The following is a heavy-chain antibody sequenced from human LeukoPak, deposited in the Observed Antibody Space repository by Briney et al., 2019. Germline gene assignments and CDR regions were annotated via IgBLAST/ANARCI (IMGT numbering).Heavy chain of an antibody. CDR2: IYYSGSI. V-gene: IGHV4-39*07. CDR1: DDSVKSRSYY. Sequence: SETLSLTCTVSDDSVKSRSYYWGWIRQPPGKGLEWIGSIYYSGSIYHNPSLKSRVTISIDTSKNQFSLKLSSVTAADTAVYYCAREPLDYYGSGSYTNWFDPWGQGTLVTVSS. D-gene: IGHD3-10*01. J-gene: IGHJ5*02. CDR3: AREPLDYYGSGSYTNWFDP.